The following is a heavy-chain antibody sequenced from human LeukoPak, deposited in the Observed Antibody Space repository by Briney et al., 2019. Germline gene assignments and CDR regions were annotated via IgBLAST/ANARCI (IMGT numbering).Heavy chain of an antibody. CDR1: GVTFSSYG. CDR3: ARDPFYSSSWYSDAFDI. D-gene: IGHD6-13*01. CDR2: IRDDGSNK. Sequence: PGGSLRLSCAASGVTFSSYGMHWVRQAPGKGLEWVAFIRDDGSNKYYADSVKGRFTISRDNAKNSLYLQMNSLRAEDTAVYYCARDPFYSSSWYSDAFDIWGQGTMVTVSS. V-gene: IGHV3-30*02. J-gene: IGHJ3*02.